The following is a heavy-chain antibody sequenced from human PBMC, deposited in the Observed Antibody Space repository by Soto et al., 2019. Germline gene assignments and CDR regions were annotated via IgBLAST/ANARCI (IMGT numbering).Heavy chain of an antibody. V-gene: IGHV4-34*01. CDR1: GGSFSGYY. J-gene: IGHJ6*02. CDR2: INHSGST. D-gene: IGHD4-4*01. Sequence: QVQLQQWGAGLLKPSETLSLTCAVYGGSFSGYYWSWIRQPPGKGLGWIGEINHSGSTNYNPSLKSRVTISVDTSKNQFSLKLSSVTAADTAVYYCRSTLGMDVWGQGTTVTVSS. CDR3: RSTLGMDV.